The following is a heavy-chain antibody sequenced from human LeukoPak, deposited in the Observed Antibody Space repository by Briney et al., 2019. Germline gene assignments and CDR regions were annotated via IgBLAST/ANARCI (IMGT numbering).Heavy chain of an antibody. CDR1: GGTFSIYA. V-gene: IGHV1-69*01. CDR2: IIPIFGTA. J-gene: IGHJ3*02. D-gene: IGHD6-6*01. Sequence: SVKVSCKASGGTFSIYAISWVRQAPGQGLEWMGGIIPIFGTANYTQTFPGRATITADESTSTAYMELSSLRSEDTAVYYCARGVEYSSSSGAFDIWGQGTMVTVSS. CDR3: ARGVEYSSSSGAFDI.